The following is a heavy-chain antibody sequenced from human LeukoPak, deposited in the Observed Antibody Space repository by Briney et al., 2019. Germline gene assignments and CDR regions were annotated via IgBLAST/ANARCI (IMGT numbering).Heavy chain of an antibody. CDR1: GFTFSSYA. J-gene: IGHJ4*02. V-gene: IGHV3-23*01. CDR2: ISGSGGST. D-gene: IGHD3-22*01. CDR3: AKNYYDSSGYYSVFDY. Sequence: PGGSLRLSCAASGFTFSSYAMSWVRQAPGKGLEWVSAISGSGGSTYYADSVKGRFTISRDNSKNTLYLQMNSLRAEDTAVYYCAKNYYDSSGYYSVFDYWGQGTLVTVSP.